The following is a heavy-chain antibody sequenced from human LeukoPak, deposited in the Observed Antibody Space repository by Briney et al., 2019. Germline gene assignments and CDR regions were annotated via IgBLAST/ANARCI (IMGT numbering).Heavy chain of an antibody. V-gene: IGHV1-69*13. J-gene: IGHJ4*02. CDR3: AREEYYDSSGYRDY. D-gene: IGHD3-22*01. Sequence: ASVKVSCEASGGTFSSYAISWVRQAPGQGLEWMGGIIPIFGTANYAQKFQGRVTITADESTSTAYMELSSLRSEDTAVYYCAREEYYDSSGYRDYWGQGTLVTVSS. CDR1: GGTFSSYA. CDR2: IIPIFGTA.